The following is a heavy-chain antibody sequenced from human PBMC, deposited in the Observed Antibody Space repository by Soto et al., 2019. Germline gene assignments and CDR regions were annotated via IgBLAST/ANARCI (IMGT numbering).Heavy chain of an antibody. D-gene: IGHD5-12*01. CDR2: ISARGGSL. V-gene: IGHV3-23*01. CDR1: GFSFSWYA. CDR3: AKGSIGYGASVDN. Sequence: VQLLESGGGVVQPGGSLRLSCAASGFSFSWYAMVWVRQAPGKGLEWVAVISARGGSLYFADSVKGRFTITRDNSKNVLSLEMNSLRAEDEATSFCAKGSIGYGASVDNWGQGTLVVVSP. J-gene: IGHJ4*02.